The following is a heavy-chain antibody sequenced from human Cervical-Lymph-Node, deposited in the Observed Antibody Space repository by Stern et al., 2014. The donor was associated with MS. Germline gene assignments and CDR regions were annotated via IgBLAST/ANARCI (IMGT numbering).Heavy chain of an antibody. CDR1: GGTFRTSA. Sequence: QVQLVQSGAEVKKPGSSVKLSCKASGGTFRTSAISWVRQAPGQGLEWMGGIITILNTTNYAQKFQARVTITADKSTSTVYMALSSLSAEDTAVYYCARDLGVGPSVSWGQGTVVTVSS. J-gene: IGHJ5*02. CDR3: ARDLGVGPSVS. V-gene: IGHV1-69*06. CDR2: IITILNTT. D-gene: IGHD5/OR15-5a*01.